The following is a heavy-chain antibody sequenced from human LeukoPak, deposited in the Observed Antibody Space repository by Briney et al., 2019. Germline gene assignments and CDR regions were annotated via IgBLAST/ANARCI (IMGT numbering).Heavy chain of an antibody. V-gene: IGHV3-33*01. CDR2: IWYDGSNK. J-gene: IGHJ4*02. CDR3: ATDRNSGKYYDY. CDR1: GLTFRNYG. D-gene: IGHD1-26*01. Sequence: GGSLRLSCAASGLTFRNYGMHWVRQAPGKGLEWVAVIWYDGSNKYYADPVKGRFTTSRDNSKDTLYLQMNSLRAEDTAVYYCATDRNSGKYYDYWGQGTLVTVSS.